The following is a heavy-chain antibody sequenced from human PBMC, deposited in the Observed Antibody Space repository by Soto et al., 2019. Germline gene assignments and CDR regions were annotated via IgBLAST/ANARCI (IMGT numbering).Heavy chain of an antibody. J-gene: IGHJ6*02. V-gene: IGHV1-69*18. CDR3: ARDPLSSFAMDV. D-gene: IGHD3-10*02. CDR2: IIPAFGKT. CDR1: GDTFTSYA. Sequence: QVQLVQSGAEVKKPGSSVKVSCKASGDTFTSYAVSWVRQAPGQGLEWMGKIIPAFGKTYYAQKFQGRLTMSADDSTNTAYMELSSLVSADTAVYYCARDPLSSFAMDVWGQGTTVIVSS.